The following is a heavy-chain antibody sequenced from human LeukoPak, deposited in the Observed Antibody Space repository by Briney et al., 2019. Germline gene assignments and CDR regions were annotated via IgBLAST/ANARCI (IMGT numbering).Heavy chain of an antibody. CDR2: LNPNSGDT. CDR3: ARPRVPTDSGMHDAFDI. CDR1: GYSFTGYF. J-gene: IGHJ3*02. V-gene: IGHV1-2*02. D-gene: IGHD6-25*01. Sequence: ASVKVSCKASGYSFTGYFIHWVRQAPGQGLEWMGWLNPNSGDTNYEQKFQGRVTMTRDTSISTSYLQWSSLKASDTAMYYCARPRVPTDSGMHDAFDIWGQGTMVTVSS.